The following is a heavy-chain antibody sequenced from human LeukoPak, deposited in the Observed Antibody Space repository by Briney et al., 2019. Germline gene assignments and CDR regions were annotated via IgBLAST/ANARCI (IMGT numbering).Heavy chain of an antibody. CDR1: SGSISTSNYY. CDR2: IFYSGST. D-gene: IGHD3-10*01. CDR3: ARLPLLWFGDVNDY. J-gene: IGHJ4*02. V-gene: IGHV4-39*07. Sequence: PSETLSLTCTVSSGSISTSNYYWGWVRQPPGKALEWIGNIFYSGSTYYSPSPKSRVTISVDTSKSQFSLKLSSVTAADTAVYYCARLPLLWFGDVNDYWGQGTLVTVSS.